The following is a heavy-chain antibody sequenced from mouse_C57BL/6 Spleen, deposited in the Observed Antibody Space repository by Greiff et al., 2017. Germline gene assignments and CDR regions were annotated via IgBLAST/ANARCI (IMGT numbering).Heavy chain of an antibody. Sequence: QVQLQQPGTELVKPGASVKLSCKASGYTFTSYWMHWVKQRPGQGLEWMGIINPSNGGTNYNDKFKSKATLTVDKSSSTAYMQLSNLTSEDSAVYWCAVGYDDEFADWGQGTLVTVST. CDR3: AVGYDDEFAD. V-gene: IGHV1-53*01. CDR2: INPSNGGT. D-gene: IGHD2-2*01. J-gene: IGHJ3*01. CDR1: GYTFTSYW.